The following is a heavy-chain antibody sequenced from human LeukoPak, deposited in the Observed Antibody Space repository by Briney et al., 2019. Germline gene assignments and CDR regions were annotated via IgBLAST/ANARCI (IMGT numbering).Heavy chain of an antibody. CDR3: ARVHDMATHVRGRTNNWFDP. CDR2: IIPIFGTA. J-gene: IGHJ5*02. V-gene: IGHV1-69*05. Sequence: SVKVSCKASGGTFSSYAISWVRQAPGQGLEWMGRIIPIFGTANYAQKFQGRVTITTDESTSTAYMELSSLRSEDTAVYYCARVHDMATHVRGRTNNWFDPWGQGTLVTVSS. D-gene: IGHD1-1*01. CDR1: GGTFSSYA.